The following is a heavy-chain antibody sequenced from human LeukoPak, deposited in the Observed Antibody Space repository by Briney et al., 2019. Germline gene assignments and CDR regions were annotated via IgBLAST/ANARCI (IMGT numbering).Heavy chain of an antibody. CDR1: GFTFSSYG. D-gene: IGHD3-22*01. CDR3: AFSQSRAYYYDSSGAFDI. CDR2: ISYDGSNK. Sequence: GGSLRLSCAASGFTFSSYGMYWVRQAPGKGLEWVAVISYDGSNKYYADSVKGRFTISRDNSKNTLYLQMNSLRAEDTAVYYCAFSQSRAYYYDSSGAFDIWGQGTMVTVSS. J-gene: IGHJ3*02. V-gene: IGHV3-30*03.